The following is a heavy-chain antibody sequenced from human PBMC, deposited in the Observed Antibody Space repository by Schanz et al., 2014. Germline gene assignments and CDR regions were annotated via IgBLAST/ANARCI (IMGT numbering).Heavy chain of an antibody. V-gene: IGHV3-30*14. CDR2: ISYDGSNQ. CDR1: GFTVRSYA. Sequence: QVQLVESGGGVVQPGRSLRLSCAASGFTVRSYAMHWVRQAPGKGLEWVAAISYDGSNQYYTDSVKGRFTVSRDNSKNTLHLQMNSLRSEDTAIYFCARDQASTHWGQGTPVTVSS. CDR3: ARDQASTH. J-gene: IGHJ4*02.